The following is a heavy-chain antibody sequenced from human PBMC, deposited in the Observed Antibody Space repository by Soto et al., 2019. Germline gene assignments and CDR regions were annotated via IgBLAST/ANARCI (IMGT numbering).Heavy chain of an antibody. V-gene: IGHV1-69*01. J-gene: IGHJ6*02. CDR1: GGTFSSYA. CDR2: FIPIFGTA. CDR3: ATNYDFWSGYYFSYYYGMDV. D-gene: IGHD3-3*01. Sequence: QVQLVQSGAEVKKPGSSVKVSCKASGGTFSSYAISWVRQAPGQGLEWMGGFIPIFGTANYAQKFQGRVTITADETTSTAYMELSSLRSEDTVVYYCATNYDFWSGYYFSYYYGMDVWGQGTTVTVSS.